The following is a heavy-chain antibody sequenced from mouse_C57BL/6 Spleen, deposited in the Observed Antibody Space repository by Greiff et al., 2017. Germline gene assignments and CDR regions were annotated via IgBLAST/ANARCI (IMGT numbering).Heavy chain of an antibody. D-gene: IGHD4-1*02. Sequence: EVMLVESGGGLVQPGGSLSLSCAASGFTFTDYYMSWVRQPPGKALEWLGFIRNKANGYTTEYSASVKGRFTISRDNSQSILYLQMNALRAEDSATYYCARSTGTFMDYWGQGTSVTVSS. CDR3: ARSTGTFMDY. CDR2: IRNKANGYTT. J-gene: IGHJ4*01. CDR1: GFTFTDYY. V-gene: IGHV7-3*01.